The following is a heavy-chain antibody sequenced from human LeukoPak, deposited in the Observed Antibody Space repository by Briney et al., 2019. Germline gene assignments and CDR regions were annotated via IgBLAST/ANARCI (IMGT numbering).Heavy chain of an antibody. CDR3: AKGTPPYYYDSSGYSVDY. V-gene: IGHV3-23*01. CDR1: GFTFSDYY. CDR2: ISGSGGST. Sequence: PGGSLRLSCAASGFTFSDYYMSWIRQAPGKGLEWVSAISGSGGSTYYADSVKGRFTISRDNSKNTLYLQMNSLRAEDTAVYYCAKGTPPYYYDSSGYSVDYWGQGTLVTVSS. D-gene: IGHD3-22*01. J-gene: IGHJ4*02.